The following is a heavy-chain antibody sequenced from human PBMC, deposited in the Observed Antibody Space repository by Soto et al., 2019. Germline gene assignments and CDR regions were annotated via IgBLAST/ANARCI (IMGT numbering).Heavy chain of an antibody. Sequence: EVQLVESGGGLVQPGGSLRLSCAASGFTFSSYWMHWVRQAPGKGLVWVSRINSDGSSTNYADSVKGRFTISRDNAKNKLDLQMKNLRAEGTGVYYWARSCSSCNFILDYWGQGTLVTVSS. CDR2: INSDGSST. CDR3: ARSCSSCNFILDY. CDR1: GFTFSSYW. V-gene: IGHV3-74*01. D-gene: IGHD3-22*01. J-gene: IGHJ4*02.